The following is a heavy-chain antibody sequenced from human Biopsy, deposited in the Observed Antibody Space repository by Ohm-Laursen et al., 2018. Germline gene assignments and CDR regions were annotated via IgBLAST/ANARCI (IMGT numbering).Heavy chain of an antibody. CDR3: ARVGSGWAPFDK. CDR1: GYSISSDYR. Sequence: GTLSLTCVVSGYSISSDYRWGWTRQAPGKTLEWLGNIFKDGNTHYNPSLRSRLIISIDTSKNQFSLMMTSVSGADTAVYFCARVGSGWAPFDKWGPGTLVTVSS. J-gene: IGHJ4*02. D-gene: IGHD6-19*01. V-gene: IGHV4-38-2*01. CDR2: IFKDGNT.